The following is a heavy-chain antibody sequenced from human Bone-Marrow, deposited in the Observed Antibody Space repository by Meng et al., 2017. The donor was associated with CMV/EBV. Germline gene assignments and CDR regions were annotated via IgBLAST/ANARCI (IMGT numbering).Heavy chain of an antibody. Sequence: ASVKVSCKASGYTFTGYYMHWVRQAPGQGLEWMGWINPNSGGTNYAQKFQGRVTMTRDTSISTAYMELSRLRSDDTAVYYCARGTIFEGYYYGMAVWGQGTTVTGFS. CDR3: ARGTIFEGYYYGMAV. CDR2: INPNSGGT. J-gene: IGHJ6*01. V-gene: IGHV1-2*02. D-gene: IGHD3-3*01. CDR1: GYTFTGYY.